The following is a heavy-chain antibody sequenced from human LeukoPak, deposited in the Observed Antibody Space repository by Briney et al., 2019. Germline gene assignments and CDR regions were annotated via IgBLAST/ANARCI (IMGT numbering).Heavy chain of an antibody. Sequence: GGSLRLSCAASGFTFSSYWMHWVRQAPGKGLVWVSRINTDGSSTSYADSVKGRFTISRDNAKNTLYLQMNSLRAEDTAVYYCARVREQWPDQYYFDYWGQGTLVTVSS. D-gene: IGHD6-19*01. CDR1: GFTFSSYW. V-gene: IGHV3-74*01. CDR3: ARVREQWPDQYYFDY. J-gene: IGHJ4*02. CDR2: INTDGSST.